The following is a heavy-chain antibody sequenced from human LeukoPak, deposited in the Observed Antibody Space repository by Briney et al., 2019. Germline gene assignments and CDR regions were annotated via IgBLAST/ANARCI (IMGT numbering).Heavy chain of an antibody. Sequence: GGSLRLSCAASGFTFSSYEMNWVRQAPGKGLEWVSYISSSGSTIYYADSVKGRFTISRDNAKNSLYLQMNSLRAEDTAVYYCARVGHDSSGYYYGDFDYWGQGTLVTVSS. CDR2: ISSSGSTI. CDR1: GFTFSSYE. CDR3: ARVGHDSSGYYYGDFDY. D-gene: IGHD3-22*01. V-gene: IGHV3-48*03. J-gene: IGHJ4*02.